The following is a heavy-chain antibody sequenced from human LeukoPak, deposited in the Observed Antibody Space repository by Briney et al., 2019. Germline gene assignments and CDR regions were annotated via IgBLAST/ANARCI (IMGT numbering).Heavy chain of an antibody. CDR1: GASIGSYY. D-gene: IGHD1-26*01. J-gene: IGHJ3*02. CDR2: IYTSGST. V-gene: IGHV4-4*07. CDR3: GVGTLQEGAFDI. Sequence: PSETLSVTCNVSGASIGSYYWSWIRQPAGKRLEWIGRIYTSGSTNYNPSLKSRVTMSVDTSKNQLSLKLNSVTAADTAAYYCGVGTLQEGAFDIWGQGTMVTVSS.